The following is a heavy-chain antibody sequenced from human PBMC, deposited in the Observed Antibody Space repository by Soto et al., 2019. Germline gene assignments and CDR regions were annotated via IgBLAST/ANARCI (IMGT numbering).Heavy chain of an antibody. D-gene: IGHD3-22*01. CDR2: ISWNSGSI. V-gene: IGHV3-9*01. CDR3: ARMDYYDRSGPYIWFDP. Sequence: GGSLRVSCAASGFTVDDYAMPGVLQAPGQGLEWVSGISWNSGSIGYADSVKGRLTIYRDNAKNHFYLNLTSVTAAETDVYYCARMDYYDRSGPYIWFDPWGQGTLVTVSS. CDR1: GFTVDDYA. J-gene: IGHJ5*02.